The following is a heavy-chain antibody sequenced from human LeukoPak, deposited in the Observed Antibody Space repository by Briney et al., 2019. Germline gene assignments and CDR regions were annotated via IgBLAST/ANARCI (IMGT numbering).Heavy chain of an antibody. J-gene: IGHJ4*02. Sequence: KPSETLSLTCTVSGGSISSYYWSWIRQPPGKGLEWIGYIYYSGSTNYNPSLKSRVTISVDTSKNQFSLKLSSVTAADTAVYYCARDPLYSSSGYWGQGTLVTVSS. CDR3: ARDPLYSSSGY. V-gene: IGHV4-59*01. CDR2: IYYSGST. CDR1: GGSISSYY. D-gene: IGHD6-6*01.